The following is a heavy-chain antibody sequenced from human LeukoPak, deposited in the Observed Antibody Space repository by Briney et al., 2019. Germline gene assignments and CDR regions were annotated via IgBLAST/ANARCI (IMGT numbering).Heavy chain of an antibody. D-gene: IGHD1-1*01. Sequence: GGSLRLSCAASGFTFSRYWMHWVRQAPGKGLVWVSRINIDGSSRTYADSVKGRFTISRDNAKNTMYLQMSSLRAEDTAVYYCAKDTTGTEPYYGMDVWGQGTTVTVSS. V-gene: IGHV3-74*01. J-gene: IGHJ6*02. CDR3: AKDTTGTEPYYGMDV. CDR1: GFTFSRYW. CDR2: INIDGSSR.